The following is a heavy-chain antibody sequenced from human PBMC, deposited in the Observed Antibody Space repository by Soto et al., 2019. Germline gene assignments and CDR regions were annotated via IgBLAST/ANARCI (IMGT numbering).Heavy chain of an antibody. V-gene: IGHV3-33*01. CDR3: ARVSFGYCSGGSCYSHYYYGMDV. Sequence: PGGSLRLSCAACGVRFSSYGMHWVRQDPGKGLEWVAVIWYDGSNKYYADSVKGRFTISRDNSKNTLYLQMNSLRADDPAVYYCARVSFGYCSGGSCYSHYYYGMDVWGQATTVTVSS. CDR2: IWYDGSNK. D-gene: IGHD2-15*01. J-gene: IGHJ6*02. CDR1: GVRFSSYG.